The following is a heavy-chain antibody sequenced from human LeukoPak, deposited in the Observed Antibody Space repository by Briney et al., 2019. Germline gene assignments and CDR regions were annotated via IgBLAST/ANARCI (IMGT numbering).Heavy chain of an antibody. J-gene: IGHJ4*02. CDR2: ISSSSSSYI. D-gene: IGHD3-9*01. V-gene: IGHV3-21*01. CDR1: GFTFSSYS. Sequence: GGLRLSCAASGFTFSSYSMNWVRQAPGKGLEWVSSISSSSSSYIYYADSVKGRFTISRDNAKNSLYLQMNSLRAEDTAVYYCARSGTYDILTGYMYYFDYWGQGTLVTVSS. CDR3: ARSGTYDILTGYMYYFDY.